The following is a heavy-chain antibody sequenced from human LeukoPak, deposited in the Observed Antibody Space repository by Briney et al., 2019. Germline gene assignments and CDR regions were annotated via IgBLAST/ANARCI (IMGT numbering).Heavy chain of an antibody. CDR1: GFIIDDYG. Sequence: GGSLTLSCAASGFIIDDYGMTWVRQAPGKGLEWVSGINWNGGSTGYADSVKGRFTISRDNAKNSLYLQMNSLRAEETALYYCARGRSYSGSYFDAPDIWGQGTMVTVSS. V-gene: IGHV3-20*04. J-gene: IGHJ3*02. CDR2: INWNGGST. CDR3: ARGRSYSGSYFDAPDI. D-gene: IGHD1-26*01.